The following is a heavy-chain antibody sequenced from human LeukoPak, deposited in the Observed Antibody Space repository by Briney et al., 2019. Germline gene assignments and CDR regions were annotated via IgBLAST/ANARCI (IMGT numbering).Heavy chain of an antibody. CDR2: TYYSGST. Sequence: SQTLSLTCAVSGGSISSGGYSWSWIRQPPGKGLEWIGYTYYSGSTNYNPSLKSRVTISVDTSKNQFSLKLSSVTAADTAVYYCARLASDYYDSSGPDIWGQGTMVTVSS. V-gene: IGHV4-61*08. D-gene: IGHD3-22*01. CDR3: ARLASDYYDSSGPDI. J-gene: IGHJ3*02. CDR1: GGSISSGGYS.